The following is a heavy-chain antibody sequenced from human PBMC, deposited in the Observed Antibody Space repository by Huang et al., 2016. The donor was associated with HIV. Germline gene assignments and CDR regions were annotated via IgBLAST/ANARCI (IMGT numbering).Heavy chain of an antibody. CDR2: ISRSGTTI. D-gene: IGHD6-19*01. CDR1: GLVFSDQY. CDR3: ARRMAGWDDVFDM. V-gene: IGHV3-11*01. J-gene: IGHJ3*02. Sequence: QVQLVESGGDLVKLGGSLTLSCSASGLVFSDQYMNWIRQAPGKGLEWISYISRSGTTIRYADSVKGRFTISRDNAKKSLFLEMNSLRVEDTAVYYCARRMAGWDDVFDMWGQGTMVTVSS.